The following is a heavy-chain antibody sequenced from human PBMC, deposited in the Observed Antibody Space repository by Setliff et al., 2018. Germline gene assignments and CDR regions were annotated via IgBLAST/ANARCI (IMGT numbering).Heavy chain of an antibody. J-gene: IGHJ6*03. CDR3: AREAGYYESSGPVGVPYYYYMDV. D-gene: IGHD3-22*01. CDR1: GGSISSSSYY. Sequence: PSETLSLTCTVSGGSISSSSYYWGWIRHPPGKGLEWIGSIYHSGNTYYNPSLKSGVTISVASSKNQFSLKLSPVTAADTAVYYCAREAGYYESSGPVGVPYYYYMDVWGKGTTVTVS. CDR2: IYHSGNT. V-gene: IGHV4-39*07.